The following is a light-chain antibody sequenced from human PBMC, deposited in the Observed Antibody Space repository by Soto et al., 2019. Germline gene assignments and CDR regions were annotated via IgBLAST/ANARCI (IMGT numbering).Light chain of an antibody. J-gene: IGKJ3*01. CDR2: DAS. CDR1: QDISDY. V-gene: IGKV1-33*01. CDR3: QQYDNRPPHGRIT. Sequence: DIQMTQSPSSLSASVGDRVTITCQASQDISDYLNWYQQKPGKAPKLLFYDASNLETAVPSRFSGSGSGTDFTFTISSLQPEDIATYYCQQYDNRPPHGRITFGPGTKVDIK.